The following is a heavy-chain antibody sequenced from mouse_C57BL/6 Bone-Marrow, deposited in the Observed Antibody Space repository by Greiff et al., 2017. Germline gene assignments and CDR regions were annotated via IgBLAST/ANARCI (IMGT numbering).Heavy chain of an antibody. CDR2: IRNKANNHAT. Sequence: EVQVVESGGGLVQPGGSMKLSCAASGFTFSDAWMDWVRQSPEKGLEWVAEIRNKANNHATYYAESVKGRFTISRDDSKSIVYLQMNSLRAEDTGIYYCTRRTGTYCDVWGTGTTVTVSS. CDR1: GFTFSDAW. V-gene: IGHV6-6*01. D-gene: IGHD4-1*01. CDR3: TRRTGTYCDV. J-gene: IGHJ1*03.